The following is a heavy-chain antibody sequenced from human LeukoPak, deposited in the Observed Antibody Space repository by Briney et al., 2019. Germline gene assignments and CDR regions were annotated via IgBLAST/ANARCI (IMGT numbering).Heavy chain of an antibody. CDR2: INPGNGNT. Sequence: ASVKVSCKASGYTLTSYAMHWVRQAPGQGLEWMGWINPGNGNTQHSQRFKGRVTITRDTSASTAYMELSSPTSEDTAMYYCARGKATVTSFSFDYWGQGILVTVSS. D-gene: IGHD4-11*01. CDR3: ARGKATVTSFSFDY. V-gene: IGHV1-3*01. CDR1: GYTLTSYA. J-gene: IGHJ4*02.